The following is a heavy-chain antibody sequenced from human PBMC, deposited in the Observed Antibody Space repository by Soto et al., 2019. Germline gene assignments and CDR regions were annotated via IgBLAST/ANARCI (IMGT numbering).Heavy chain of an antibody. CDR2: ISYDGSNK. V-gene: IGHV3-30*18. Sequence: QVQLVESGGGVVQPGRSLRLSCAASGFTFNNYGMHWVRQAPGKGLEWVAVISYDGSNKYYAESVKGRFTIYRDRSKNTLYLQMNSLRAEDTAVYYCAKNRLANSPYYYYYYGMDVWGQGTTVTVSS. CDR3: AKNRLANSPYYYYYYGMDV. D-gene: IGHD6-25*01. J-gene: IGHJ6*02. CDR1: GFTFNNYG.